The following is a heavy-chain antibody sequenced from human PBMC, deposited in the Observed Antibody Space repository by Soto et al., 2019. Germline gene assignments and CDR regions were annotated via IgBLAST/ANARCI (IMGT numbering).Heavy chain of an antibody. CDR3: TTDPVTMIVVVPSSG. Sequence: GGSLRLSCAASGCTFSNALMNWVRQAPGKGLEWVGRIKSKTDGGTTDYAAPVKGRFTISRDDSKNTLYLQMNSLKTEDTAVYYCTTDPVTMIVVVPSSGWGQGTLVTVSS. V-gene: IGHV3-15*07. CDR1: GCTFSNAL. J-gene: IGHJ4*02. CDR2: IKSKTDGGTT. D-gene: IGHD3-22*01.